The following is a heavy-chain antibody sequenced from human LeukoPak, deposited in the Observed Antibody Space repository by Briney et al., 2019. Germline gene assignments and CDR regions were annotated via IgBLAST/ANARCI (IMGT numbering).Heavy chain of an antibody. D-gene: IGHD3-10*01. J-gene: IGHJ6*02. CDR3: ARGQYYYGSGSYKFPYYYGMDV. CDR2: ISAYNGNT. CDR1: GYTFTSYG. V-gene: IGHV1-18*01. Sequence: ASVKVSCKASGYTFTSYGISWVRQAPGQGLEWMGWISAYNGNTNYAQKLQGRVTMTTDTSTSTAYMELRSLRSDDTAVYYCARGQYYYGSGSYKFPYYYGMDVWGQGTTVTVSS.